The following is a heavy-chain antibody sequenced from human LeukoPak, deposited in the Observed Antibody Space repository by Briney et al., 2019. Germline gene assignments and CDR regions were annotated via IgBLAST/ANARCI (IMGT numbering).Heavy chain of an antibody. V-gene: IGHV1-46*01. Sequence: ASVKVSCKASGYTFTSYYMHWVRQAPGQGLEWVGIINPSGGSTSYAQKFQGRVTMTRDTSTSTVYMELSSLRSEDTAVYYCARDDYGDYEFKSPWGQGTLVTVSS. CDR1: GYTFTSYY. J-gene: IGHJ5*02. CDR2: INPSGGST. CDR3: ARDDYGDYEFKSP. D-gene: IGHD4-17*01.